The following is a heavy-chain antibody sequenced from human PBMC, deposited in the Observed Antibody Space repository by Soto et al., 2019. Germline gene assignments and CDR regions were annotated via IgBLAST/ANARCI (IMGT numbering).Heavy chain of an antibody. CDR3: ARAQVQLERPDDAFDI. CDR2: INPNSGGT. D-gene: IGHD1-1*01. J-gene: IGHJ3*02. Sequence: QVQLVQSGAEVKKPGASVKVSCKASGYTFTGYYMHWVRQAPGQGLEWMGWINPNSGGTNYAQKCQGWVTMTRDTSISTAYMELSRLRSDDTAVYYCARAQVQLERPDDAFDIWGQGTMVTVSS. CDR1: GYTFTGYY. V-gene: IGHV1-2*04.